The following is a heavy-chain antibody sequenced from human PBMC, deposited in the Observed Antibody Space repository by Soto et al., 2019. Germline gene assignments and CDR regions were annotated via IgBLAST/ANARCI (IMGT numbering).Heavy chain of an antibody. CDR3: ASISYVGGTDF. V-gene: IGHV4-4*07. CDR2: IYTSGST. Sequence: PWGTLSLTCTVSGVSISSYSWNWIRQPAGKGLEWIGRIYTSGSTNYNPSLKSRVTMSLDTSRNQFYLKLSSVTAADTAVYYCASISYVGGTDFGGQGTLVTV. CDR1: GVSISSYS. D-gene: IGHD5-18*01. J-gene: IGHJ4*02.